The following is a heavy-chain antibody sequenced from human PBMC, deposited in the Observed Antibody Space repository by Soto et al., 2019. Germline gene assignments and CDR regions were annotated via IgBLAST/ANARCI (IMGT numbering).Heavy chain of an antibody. V-gene: IGHV3-21*01. CDR1: GFTFSSYS. CDR2: ISSSSSYI. CDR3: ARVGRQTVIAAAGRPDLDY. J-gene: IGHJ4*02. Sequence: PGGSLRLSCAASGFTFSSYSMNWVRQAPGKGLEWVSSISSSSSYIYYADSVKGRFTISRDNAKNSLYLQMNSLRAEDTAVYYCARVGRQTVIAAAGRPDLDYWGQGTLVTVSS. D-gene: IGHD6-13*01.